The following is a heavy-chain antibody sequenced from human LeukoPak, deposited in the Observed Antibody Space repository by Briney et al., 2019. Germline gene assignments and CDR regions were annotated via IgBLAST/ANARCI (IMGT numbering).Heavy chain of an antibody. D-gene: IGHD3-22*01. J-gene: IGHJ4*02. CDR2: IYYSVST. CDR3: ARVVAFYFDSSGYHFDY. Sequence: SQTLSLTCTVSGGSISSGGYYWSWIRQHPGKGLEWIGYIYYSVSTYYNPSLKSRVTISVDTSTNQFSLKLSSVTAADTAVYYCARVVAFYFDSSGYHFDYWGQGTLVTVSS. CDR1: GGSISSGGYY. V-gene: IGHV4-31*03.